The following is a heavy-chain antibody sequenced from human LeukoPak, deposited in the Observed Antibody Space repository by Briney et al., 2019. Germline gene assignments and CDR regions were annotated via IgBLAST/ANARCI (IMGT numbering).Heavy chain of an antibody. V-gene: IGHV4-34*01. CDR1: GGSFSGYY. J-gene: IGHJ3*02. CDR3: ARLVTYKRAFDI. CDR2: INHSGST. Sequence: SETLSLTCAVYGGSFSGYYWSWIRQPPGKGLEWIGEINHSGSTNYSPSLKGRVTISVDTSKNQFSLKLSSVTAADTAVYYCARLVTYKRAFDIWGQGTMVTVSS. D-gene: IGHD1-14*01.